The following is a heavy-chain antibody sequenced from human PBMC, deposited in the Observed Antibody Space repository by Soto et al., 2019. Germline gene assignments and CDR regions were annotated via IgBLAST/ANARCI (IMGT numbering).Heavy chain of an antibody. CDR1: GFTFSSYA. CDR3: AKRKTRLPSGIAARHHGMDV. CDR2: ISGSGGST. D-gene: IGHD6-6*01. J-gene: IGHJ6*02. V-gene: IGHV3-23*01. Sequence: SCAASGFTFSSYAMSWVRQAPGKGLEWVSAISGSGGSTYYADSVKGRFTISRDNSKNTLYLQMNSLRAEDTAVYYCAKRKTRLPSGIAARHHGMDVWGQGTTVTVSS.